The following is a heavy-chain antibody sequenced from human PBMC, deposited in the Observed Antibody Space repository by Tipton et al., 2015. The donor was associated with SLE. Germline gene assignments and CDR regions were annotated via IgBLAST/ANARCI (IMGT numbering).Heavy chain of an antibody. CDR2: IKSKTDGGTT. CDR3: TTDYSLFY. V-gene: IGHV3-15*01. D-gene: IGHD3-3*02. CDR1: GFTFSNAW. Sequence: QLVQSGGGLVKPGGSLRLSCAASGFTFSNAWMSWVRQAPGKGLGWGRRIKSKTDGGTTDYAAPVKGRFTISRDDSKNTLYLQMNSLKTEDTAVYYCTTDYSLFYWGQGTLVTVSS. J-gene: IGHJ4*02.